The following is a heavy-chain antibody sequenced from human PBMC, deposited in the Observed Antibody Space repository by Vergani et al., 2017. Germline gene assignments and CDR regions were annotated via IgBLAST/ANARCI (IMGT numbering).Heavy chain of an antibody. Sequence: QVPLQQSGPGLLRPSQTLSLTCTVSGGFINSGDYYCSWLRQPPGKGLEWMGYMHHSCNTYYSPSLRSRITILLATSKSRFSLNLRSRTAADTAVYYCARGAAAGKWEDLLRLDYWGKGSLVTVS. CDR2: MHHSCNT. V-gene: IGHV4-30-4*01. D-gene: IGHD6-13*01. J-gene: IGHJ4*02. CDR1: GGFINSGDYY. CDR3: ARGAAAGKWEDLLRLDY.